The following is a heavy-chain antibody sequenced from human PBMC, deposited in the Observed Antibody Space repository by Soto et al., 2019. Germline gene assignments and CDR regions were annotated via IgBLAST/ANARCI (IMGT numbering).Heavy chain of an antibody. Sequence: SQTLSLTCAISGDSVSSNSAAWDWIRQSPSRGLEWLGRTYYRSKWYNDYAVSVKSRITINPDKSKNQFSLHLNSVTPEDTAVYYCAREPTDSYSKDYYYYYGLDVWGQGTTVTVSS. D-gene: IGHD2-15*01. J-gene: IGHJ6*02. CDR2: TYYRSKWYN. CDR3: AREPTDSYSKDYYYYYGLDV. CDR1: GDSVSSNSAA. V-gene: IGHV6-1*01.